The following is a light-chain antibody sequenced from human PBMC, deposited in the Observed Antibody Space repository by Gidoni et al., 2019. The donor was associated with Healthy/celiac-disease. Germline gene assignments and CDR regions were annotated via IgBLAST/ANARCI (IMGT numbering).Light chain of an antibody. CDR2: EAS. Sequence: IVLPQSPATLSLSPGERATLSCRASQRVSSYLAWSQQTPGQPPRLLIYEASNWATGIPARFGGSGSGTDFSLTICSLAPEGFAVYDCQQRSNWPRGFTFGPGTKVDIK. V-gene: IGKV3-11*01. J-gene: IGKJ3*01. CDR3: QQRSNWPRGFT. CDR1: QRVSSY.